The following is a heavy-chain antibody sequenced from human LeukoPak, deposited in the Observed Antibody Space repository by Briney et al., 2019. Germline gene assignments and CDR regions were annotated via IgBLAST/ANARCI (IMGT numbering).Heavy chain of an antibody. CDR2: IIPIFGTA. J-gene: IGHJ6*03. CDR1: GGTFSSYA. CDR3: ARSDVLRYFDWLGYYYMDV. V-gene: IGHV1-69*01. D-gene: IGHD3-9*01. Sequence: SVKVSCKASGGTFSSYAISWVRQAPGQGLEWMGGIIPIFGTANYAQKFQGRVTITADESTSTAYMELSSLRSEDTAVYYCARSDVLRYFDWLGYYYMDVWGKGTTVTVSS.